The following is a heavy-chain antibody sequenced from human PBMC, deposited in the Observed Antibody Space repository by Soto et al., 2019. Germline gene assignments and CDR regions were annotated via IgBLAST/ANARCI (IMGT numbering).Heavy chain of an antibody. J-gene: IGHJ6*02. Sequence: EVHLVESGGGLVKPGGSLRLSCAVSGFTFSSCTMNWVRQAPGKGLEWVSSISPSSGHIYYADSVKGRFTISRDNAKKSLFLQMNSLRGEDTAVYYCSACSGGACNKNYGMDVWGQGTTVTVSS. CDR3: SACSGGACNKNYGMDV. D-gene: IGHD2-15*01. V-gene: IGHV3-21*01. CDR2: ISPSSGHI. CDR1: GFTFSSCT.